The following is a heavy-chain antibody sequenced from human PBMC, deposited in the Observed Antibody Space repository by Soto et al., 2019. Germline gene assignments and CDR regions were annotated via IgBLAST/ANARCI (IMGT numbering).Heavy chain of an antibody. J-gene: IGHJ5*02. CDR2: IYYSGST. Sequence: QLQLQESGPGLVKPSETLSLTCTVSGGSISSSSYYWGWIRQPPGKGLEWIGSIYYSGSTYYNPSLKSRVTISVDTSKNQFSLKLSSVTAADTAVYYCARLYRSQSHYCSGGSCYQWGWFDPWGQGTLVTVSS. CDR3: ARLYRSQSHYCSGGSCYQWGWFDP. V-gene: IGHV4-39*01. D-gene: IGHD2-15*01. CDR1: GGSISSSSYY.